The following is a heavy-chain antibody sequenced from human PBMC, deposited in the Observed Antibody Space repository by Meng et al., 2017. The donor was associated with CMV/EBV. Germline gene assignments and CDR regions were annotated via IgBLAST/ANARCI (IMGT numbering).Heavy chain of an antibody. V-gene: IGHV3-48*03. D-gene: IGHD1-1*01. Sequence: GGSLRLSCAASGFTFSSYEMNWVRQAPGKGLEWVSYISSSGSTIYYADSVKGRFTISRDNSKNTLYLQMNSLRAEDTAVYYCAREGAGTIYGMDVWGQGTTVTVSS. CDR3: AREGAGTIYGMDV. CDR2: ISSSGSTI. CDR1: GFTFSSYE. J-gene: IGHJ6*02.